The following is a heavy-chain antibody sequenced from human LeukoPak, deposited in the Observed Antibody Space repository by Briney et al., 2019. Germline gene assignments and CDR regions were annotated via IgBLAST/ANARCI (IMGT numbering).Heavy chain of an antibody. D-gene: IGHD4-17*01. CDR1: GDSISTYY. V-gene: IGHV4-4*07. CDR3: ARDHGDTRFDY. Sequence: PSETLSLTCTVSGDSISTYYWGWVRQPAGKGLEWIGRIYTSGSTNYNPSLKSRVTMSVDTSKNQFSLKLSSVTAADTAVYYCARDHGDTRFDYWGQGTLVIVSP. CDR2: IYTSGST. J-gene: IGHJ4*02.